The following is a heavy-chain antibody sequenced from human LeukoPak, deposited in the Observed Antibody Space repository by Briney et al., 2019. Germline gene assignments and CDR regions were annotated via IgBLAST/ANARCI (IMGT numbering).Heavy chain of an antibody. D-gene: IGHD5-24*01. Sequence: GGSLRLSCAASGFTFSSYAMHWVRQAPGKGLEWVAVISYDGSNKYYADSVKGRFTISRDNSKNTLYLQMNSLRAEDAAVYYCARGERWLQFTTYYFDYWGQGTPVTVSS. CDR2: ISYDGSNK. CDR1: GFTFSSYA. V-gene: IGHV3-30-3*01. J-gene: IGHJ4*02. CDR3: ARGERWLQFTTYYFDY.